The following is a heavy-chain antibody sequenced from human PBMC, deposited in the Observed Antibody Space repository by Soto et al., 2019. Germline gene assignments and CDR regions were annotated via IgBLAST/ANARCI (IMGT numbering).Heavy chain of an antibody. Sequence: SETLSLTCTVSGGSISGYYWSWIRQPPGKGLEWIGYIYYSGSTNYNPSLKSRVTISVDTSKNQFSLKLSSVTAADTAVYYCARXDMVRGPNRYYYYGMDVWGQGTTVTVSS. CDR1: GGSISGYY. CDR3: ARXDMVRGPNRYYYYGMDV. V-gene: IGHV4-59*01. CDR2: IYYSGST. D-gene: IGHD3-10*01. J-gene: IGHJ6*02.